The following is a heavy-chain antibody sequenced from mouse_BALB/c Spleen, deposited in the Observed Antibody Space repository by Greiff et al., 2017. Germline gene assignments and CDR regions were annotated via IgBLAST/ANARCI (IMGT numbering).Heavy chain of an antibody. CDR1: GFTFSSYA. J-gene: IGHJ4*01. CDR2: ISSGGSYT. CDR3: ARDDSVGDYAMDY. D-gene: IGHD2-4*01. V-gene: IGHV5-9-4*01. Sequence: EVMLVESGGGLVKPGGSLKLSCAASGFTFSSYAMSWVRQSPEKRLEWVAEISSGGSYTYYPDTVTGRFTISRDNAKNTLYLEMSSLRSEDTAMYYCARDDSVGDYAMDYWGQGTSVTVSS.